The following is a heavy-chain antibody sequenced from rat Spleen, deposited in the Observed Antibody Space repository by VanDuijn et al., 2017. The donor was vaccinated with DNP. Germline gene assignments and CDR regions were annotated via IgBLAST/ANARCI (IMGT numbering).Heavy chain of an antibody. CDR3: ARHMTSMPSYYVMDA. V-gene: IGHV5-31*01. D-gene: IGHD1-7*01. CDR2: ISSTGDNT. CDR1: GFIFSNYW. J-gene: IGHJ4*01. Sequence: EVQLVESGGGPVQPGRSLKLSCVASGFIFSNYWMTWIRQAPGKGLEWVASISSTGDNTYYSDSVKGRFTISRDNAQSTLYLQMDSLRSEDTATYYCARHMTSMPSYYVMDAWGQGASVTVSS.